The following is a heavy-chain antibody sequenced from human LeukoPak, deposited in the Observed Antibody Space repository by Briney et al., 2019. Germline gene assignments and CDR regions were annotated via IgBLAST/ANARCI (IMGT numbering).Heavy chain of an antibody. CDR1: GFTFSSYA. V-gene: IGHV3-23*01. CDR2: ISGSGGST. J-gene: IGHJ3*02. D-gene: IGHD2-2*01. CDR3: AKDPPSSSMPSDAFDI. Sequence: PGGSLRLSCAASGFTFSSYAMSWVRQAPGKGLEWVSAISGSGGSTYYADSVKGRFTISRDNSKNTLYLQMNSLRAEDTAVYYCAKDPPSSSMPSDAFDIWGQGTMVTVSS.